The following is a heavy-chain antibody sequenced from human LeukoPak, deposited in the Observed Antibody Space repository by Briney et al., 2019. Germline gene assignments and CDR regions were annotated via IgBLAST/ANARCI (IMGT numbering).Heavy chain of an antibody. CDR1: GFTFSSYA. CDR2: ISGSGGST. D-gene: IGHD5-24*01. J-gene: IGHJ4*02. Sequence: GGSLRLSCAASGFTFSSYAMSWVRQAPGKGLEWVSAISGSGGSTYYADSVKGRFAISRDNSKNTLYLQMNSLRAEDTAVYYCAKMGDGYNEVFDYWGQGTLVTVSS. V-gene: IGHV3-23*01. CDR3: AKMGDGYNEVFDY.